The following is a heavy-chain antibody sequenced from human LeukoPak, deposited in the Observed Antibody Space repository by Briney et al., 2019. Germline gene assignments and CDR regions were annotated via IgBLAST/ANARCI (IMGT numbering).Heavy chain of an antibody. D-gene: IGHD5-18*01. CDR3: ARDGYLDTAMVTDYCYGMDV. CDR1: GGTFSSYA. Sequence: ASVKVSCKASGGTFSSYAISWVRQAPGQGLEWMGGIIPIFGTANYAQKFQGRVTITADESTSTAYMELSSLRSEDTAVYYCARDGYLDTAMVTDYCYGMDVWGQGTTVTVSS. CDR2: IIPIFGTA. J-gene: IGHJ6*02. V-gene: IGHV1-69*13.